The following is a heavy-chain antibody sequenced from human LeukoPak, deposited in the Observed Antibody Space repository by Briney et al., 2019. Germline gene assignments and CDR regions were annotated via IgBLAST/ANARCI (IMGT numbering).Heavy chain of an antibody. CDR2: INPNIGVT. J-gene: IGHJ4*02. CDR1: GYTFTGYY. CDR3: ARDRIASNYYGSGSYCDAFDY. Sequence: ASVKVSSKASGYTFTGYYMNWVRQAPGQGLEWMGWINPNIGVTNYAQKFQGRVTMTRDTSISTAYMELSRLRSDDTAVYYCARDRIASNYYGSGSYCDAFDYWGQGTPVTVAS. D-gene: IGHD3-10*01. V-gene: IGHV1-2*02.